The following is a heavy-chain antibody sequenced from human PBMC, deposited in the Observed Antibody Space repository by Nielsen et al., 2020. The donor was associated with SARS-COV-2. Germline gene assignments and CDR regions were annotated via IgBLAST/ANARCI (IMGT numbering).Heavy chain of an antibody. CDR3: ELMVYTTRAAY. Sequence: ASVKVSCKASGYTFTSYYMHWVRQAPGQGLEWMGIINPSGGSTSYAQKFQGRVTMTRDTSTSTVYMELSSLRSEDTAVYYCELMVYTTRAAYWGQGTLVTVSS. D-gene: IGHD2-8*01. CDR1: GYTFTSYY. V-gene: IGHV1-46*01. CDR2: INPSGGST. J-gene: IGHJ4*02.